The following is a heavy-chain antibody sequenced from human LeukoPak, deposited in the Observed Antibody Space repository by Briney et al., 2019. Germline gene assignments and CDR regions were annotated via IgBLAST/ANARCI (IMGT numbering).Heavy chain of an antibody. D-gene: IGHD1-26*01. Sequence: GGSLRLSCGASGFTFSSSGMQWVRQAPGKGLEWVGVIWSNGINKYYADSVKGRFTISRDNYKNTLSLQMDSLRVEDSGLYYCAKEYAPFVGCDYWGQGILVTVSS. CDR2: IWSNGINK. CDR3: AKEYAPFVGCDY. V-gene: IGHV3-33*06. J-gene: IGHJ4*02. CDR1: GFTFSSSG.